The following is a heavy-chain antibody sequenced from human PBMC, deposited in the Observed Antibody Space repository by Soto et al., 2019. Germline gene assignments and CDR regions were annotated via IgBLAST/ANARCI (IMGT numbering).Heavy chain of an antibody. Sequence: PSETLSLTCTVSGGSFSGYFWTWIRQPPGKGLEWLAEINHSGITNYNPSVESRVSMSVDTSKNQFSLRLTSVTAADTAVYYCARVFPSYCGGDCSYFDSWGERTLGTVSS. D-gene: IGHD2-21*02. V-gene: IGHV4-34*10. CDR2: INHSGIT. J-gene: IGHJ4*02. CDR1: GGSFSGYF. CDR3: ARVFPSYCGGDCSYFDS.